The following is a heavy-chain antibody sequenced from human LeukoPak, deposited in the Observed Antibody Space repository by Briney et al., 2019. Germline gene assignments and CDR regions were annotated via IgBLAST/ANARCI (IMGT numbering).Heavy chain of an antibody. Sequence: GASVKVSCKASGYTFTSYGISWVRQAPGQGLEWMGWISAYNGNTNYAQKLQGRVTMTTDTSTSTAYMELRSLGSDDTAVYYCARDRGFMVRGTLYYYMDVWGKGTTVTVSS. D-gene: IGHD3-10*01. CDR3: ARDRGFMVRGTLYYYMDV. V-gene: IGHV1-18*01. CDR2: ISAYNGNT. CDR1: GYTFTSYG. J-gene: IGHJ6*03.